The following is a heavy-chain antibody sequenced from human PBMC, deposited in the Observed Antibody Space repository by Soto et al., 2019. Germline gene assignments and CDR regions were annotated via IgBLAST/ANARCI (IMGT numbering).Heavy chain of an antibody. J-gene: IGHJ1*01. CDR3: VRLPYYYDSSGYYSYFQH. CDR2: IYPEDSET. Sequence: GESLKISCKASGYSFTSYWIGWVRQMPGKDLEWIGIIYPEDSETRYSPSFQGLVTISVDKSISTAYLQWNSLQASDTATYYCVRLPYYYDSSGYYSYFQHWGQGTLVTVSS. D-gene: IGHD3-22*01. V-gene: IGHV5-51*01. CDR1: GYSFTSYW.